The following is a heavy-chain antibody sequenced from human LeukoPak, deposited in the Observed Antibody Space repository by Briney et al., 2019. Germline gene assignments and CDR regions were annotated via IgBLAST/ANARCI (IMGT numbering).Heavy chain of an antibody. J-gene: IGHJ4*02. CDR3: ARQGDREGATYFDY. D-gene: IGHD1-26*01. CDR1: GYSFTNYW. V-gene: IGHV5-51*01. CDR2: ISPGDSDT. Sequence: GESLKISCKGSGYSFTNYWIGWVRQMPGKGLEWMGIISPGDSDTRYSPSLQGQVTISADKSISTAYLQWSSLKASDTAMYYCARQGDREGATYFDYWGQGTLVTVSS.